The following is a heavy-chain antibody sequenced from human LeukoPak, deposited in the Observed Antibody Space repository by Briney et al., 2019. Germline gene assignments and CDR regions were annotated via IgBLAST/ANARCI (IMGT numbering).Heavy chain of an antibody. D-gene: IGHD3-22*01. CDR3: AKVGYYDSSGYEFDY. V-gene: IGHV3-23*01. J-gene: IGHJ4*02. CDR2: ISGSGGST. Sequence: GGSLRLSCAASGVTFSSYGMSWVRQAPGKGLEWVSAISGSGGSTYYADSVKGRFTISRDNSKNTLYLQMNSLRAEDTAVYYCAKVGYYDSSGYEFDYWGQGTLVTVSS. CDR1: GVTFSSYG.